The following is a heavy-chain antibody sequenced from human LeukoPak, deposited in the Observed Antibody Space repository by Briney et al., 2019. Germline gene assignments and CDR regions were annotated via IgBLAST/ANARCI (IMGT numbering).Heavy chain of an antibody. CDR2: IRYDGSTK. CDR3: AKDISWCFDY. CDR1: GFTFSNYG. V-gene: IGHV3-30*02. J-gene: IGHJ4*02. D-gene: IGHD2-8*02. Sequence: PGGSLRLSCAASGFTFSNYGMHWVRQAPGKGLEWVAFIRYDGSTKNNADSVKGRLTISRDNSKNTLYLQMNSLRAEDTAVYYCAKDISWCFDYWGQGTLVTVS.